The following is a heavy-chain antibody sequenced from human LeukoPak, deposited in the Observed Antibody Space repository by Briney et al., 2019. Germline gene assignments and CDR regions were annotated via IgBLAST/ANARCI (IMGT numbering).Heavy chain of an antibody. J-gene: IGHJ5*02. D-gene: IGHD1-26*01. Sequence: PGGSLRLSCAASGFTFSSYSMNWVRQAPGKGLEWVSSISSSSSYIYYADSVKGRFTISRGNAKNSLYLQMNSLRAEDTAVYYCARGGGGSYRNNWFDPWGQGTLVTVSS. CDR2: ISSSSSYI. CDR1: GFTFSSYS. CDR3: ARGGGGSYRNNWFDP. V-gene: IGHV3-21*01.